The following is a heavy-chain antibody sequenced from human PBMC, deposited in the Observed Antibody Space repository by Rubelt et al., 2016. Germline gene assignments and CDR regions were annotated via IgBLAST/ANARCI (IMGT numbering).Heavy chain of an antibody. V-gene: IGHV3-33*01. D-gene: IGHD6-6*01. CDR1: GFSFGPYG. CDR3: ARSVLEYNFDY. J-gene: IGHJ4*02. Sequence: VQLVESGGGVVQPGRSLSLSCSASGFSFGPYGMHWVRQAPGKGLEWVATIWYDGSEKFYSDSVKGRFTISRDNARNLVYLQMNSLRDEDTAVYFCARSVLEYNFDYWGQGTVVTVSS. CDR2: IWYDGSEK.